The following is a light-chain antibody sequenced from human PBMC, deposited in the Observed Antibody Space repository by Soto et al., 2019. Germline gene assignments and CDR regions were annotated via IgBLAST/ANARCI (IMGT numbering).Light chain of an antibody. J-gene: IGLJ3*02. CDR2: DVT. Sequence: QSVLTQPRSVSGSPGQSVTISCTGTSSDVGGYNYVSWYQQYPGKAPKFMIYDVTKRPSGVPDRFSGSKSGNTASLTISGLQAEDEADYYCCSYRGSYTWVFGGGTKVTVL. CDR1: SSDVGGYNY. CDR3: CSYRGSYTWV. V-gene: IGLV2-11*01.